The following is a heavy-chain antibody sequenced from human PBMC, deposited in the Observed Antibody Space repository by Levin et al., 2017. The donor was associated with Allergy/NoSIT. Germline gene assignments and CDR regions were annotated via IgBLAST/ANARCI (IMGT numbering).Heavy chain of an antibody. CDR3: ARGGRRITMVRGVILSAEYFQH. CDR1: GGSFSGYY. D-gene: IGHD3-10*01. Sequence: SETLSLTCAVYGGSFSGYYWSWIRQPPGKGLEWIGEINHSGSTNYNPSLKSRVTISVDTSKNQFSLKLSSVTAADTAVYYCARGGRRITMVRGVILSAEYFQHWGQGTLVTVSS. V-gene: IGHV4-34*01. J-gene: IGHJ1*01. CDR2: INHSGST.